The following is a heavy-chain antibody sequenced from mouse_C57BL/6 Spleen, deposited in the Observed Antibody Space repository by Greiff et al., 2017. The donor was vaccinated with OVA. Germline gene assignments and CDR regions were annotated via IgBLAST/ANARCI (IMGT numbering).Heavy chain of an antibody. CDR1: GYTFTDYN. CDR3: ARGDYGSRGGFDY. CDR2: INPNNGGT. V-gene: IGHV1-18*01. Sequence: EVKLQESGPELVKPGASVKIPCKASGYTFTDYNMDWVKQSHGKSLEWIGDINPNNGGTIYNQKFKGKATLTVDKSSSTAYMELRSLTSEDTAVYYCARGDYGSRGGFDYWGQGTTLTVSS. D-gene: IGHD1-1*01. J-gene: IGHJ2*01.